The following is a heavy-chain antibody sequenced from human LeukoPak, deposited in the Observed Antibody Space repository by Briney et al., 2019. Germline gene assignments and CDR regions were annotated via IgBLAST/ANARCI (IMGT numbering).Heavy chain of an antibody. CDR3: VRDWDHYDFDS. V-gene: IGHV3-74*01. CDR2: VNGVGSEG. CDR1: GFTFSSYW. J-gene: IGHJ5*01. Sequence: GGSLRLSCAASGFTFSSYWMSWVRQAPGKGLVWVSRVNGVGSEGIYADSVKGRFSIFRDNAKNTVYLQMNSLTAEDTAMYYCVRDWDHYDFDSWGQGTLVTVAS. D-gene: IGHD3-16*01.